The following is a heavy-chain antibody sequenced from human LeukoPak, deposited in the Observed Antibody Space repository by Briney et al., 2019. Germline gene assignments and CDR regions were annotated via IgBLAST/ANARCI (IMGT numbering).Heavy chain of an antibody. CDR2: INSDGSST. Sequence: GGSLRLSCAASGFTFSSYWMHWVRQAPGKGLVWVSRINSDGSSTSYADSVKGRFTISRDNAKNTLYLQMNSLRAEDTAVYYCARNPRNWGEPPPPWFDPWGQGTLVTVSS. V-gene: IGHV3-74*01. J-gene: IGHJ5*02. CDR3: ARNPRNWGEPPPPWFDP. D-gene: IGHD7-27*01. CDR1: GFTFSSYW.